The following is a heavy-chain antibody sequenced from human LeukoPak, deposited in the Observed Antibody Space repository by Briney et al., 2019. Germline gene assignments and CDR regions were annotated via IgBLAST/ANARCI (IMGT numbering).Heavy chain of an antibody. CDR1: GYTFTGYY. D-gene: IGHD6-13*01. V-gene: IGHV1-2*02. CDR2: INPNSGGT. Sequence: GASVKVSCKASGYTFTGYYMHWVRQAPGQGLEWMGWINPNSGGTNYAQKFQGRVTMTRDTSISTAYMELSRLRSDDTAVYYCAREFSLYSSSWYRPGWFDPWGQGTLVTVSS. J-gene: IGHJ5*02. CDR3: AREFSLYSSSWYRPGWFDP.